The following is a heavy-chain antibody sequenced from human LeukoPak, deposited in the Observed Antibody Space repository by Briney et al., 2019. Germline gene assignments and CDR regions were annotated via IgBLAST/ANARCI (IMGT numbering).Heavy chain of an antibody. J-gene: IGHJ6*02. CDR1: GFTFSSYW. D-gene: IGHD1-14*01. CDR3: ARVLNRSKSYYYYGMDV. CDR2: INCDGSST. Sequence: PGGSLRLSCAASGFTFSSYWMHWVRQAPGKGLVWVSRINCDGSSTSYADSVKGRFTISRDNAKDTLYLQVNSLRAEDTAVYYCARVLNRSKSYYYYGMDVWGQGTTVTVSS. V-gene: IGHV3-74*01.